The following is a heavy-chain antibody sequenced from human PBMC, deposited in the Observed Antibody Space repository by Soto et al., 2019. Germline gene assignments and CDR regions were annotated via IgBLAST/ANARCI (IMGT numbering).Heavy chain of an antibody. J-gene: IGHJ5*02. D-gene: IGHD5-12*01. V-gene: IGHV1-69*02. CDR1: GGTFSSYT. Sequence: QVQLVQSGAEVKKPGSSVKVSCKASGGTFSSYTISWVRQAPGQGLEWMGRIIPILGIANYAQKFQGRVTITAAKSTSTAYMELSSLRSEDTAVYYCARVEMATNSNWFDPWGQGTLVTVSS. CDR3: ARVEMATNSNWFDP. CDR2: IIPILGIA.